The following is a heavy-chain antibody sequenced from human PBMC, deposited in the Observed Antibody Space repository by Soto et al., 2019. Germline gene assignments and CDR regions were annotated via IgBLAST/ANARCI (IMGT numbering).Heavy chain of an antibody. J-gene: IGHJ4*02. Sequence: SETLSLTCTVSGGSISSYYWSWIRQPPGKGLEWIGYIYYSGSTNYNPSLKSRVTISVDTSKNQFSLKLSSVTAADTAVYYCARGLVGATTWPGYWGQGTLVTVSS. CDR1: GGSISSYY. V-gene: IGHV4-59*01. CDR2: IYYSGST. CDR3: ARGLVGATTWPGY. D-gene: IGHD1-26*01.